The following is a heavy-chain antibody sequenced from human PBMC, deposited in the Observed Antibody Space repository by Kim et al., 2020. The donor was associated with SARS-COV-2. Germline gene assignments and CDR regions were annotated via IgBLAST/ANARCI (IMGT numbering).Heavy chain of an antibody. D-gene: IGHD3-22*01. CDR2: IYPGDSDT. V-gene: IGHV5-51*01. J-gene: IGHJ4*02. CDR3: ARLRGSGYYHPLHPGDY. CDR1: GYSFTSYW. Sequence: GESLKISCKGSGYSFTSYWIGWVRQMPGKGLEWMGIIYPGDSDTRYSPSFQGQVTISADKSISTAYLQWSSLKASDTAMYYCARLRGSGYYHPLHPGDYWGQGTLVTVSS.